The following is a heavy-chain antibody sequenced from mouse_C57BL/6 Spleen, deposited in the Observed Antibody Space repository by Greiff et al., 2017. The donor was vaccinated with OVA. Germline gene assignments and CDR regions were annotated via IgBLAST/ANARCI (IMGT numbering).Heavy chain of an antibody. CDR3: ARGWARFDY. V-gene: IGHV1-61*01. J-gene: IGHJ2*01. D-gene: IGHD3-3*01. Sequence: QVQLQQPGAELVRPGSSVKLSCKASGYTFTSYWMDWVKQRPGHGLEWIGNIYPSDSETHYNQKFKDKATLTVDKSSSTAYMQLSSLTSEDSAVYYCARGWARFDYWGQGTTLTVSS. CDR2: IYPSDSET. CDR1: GYTFTSYW.